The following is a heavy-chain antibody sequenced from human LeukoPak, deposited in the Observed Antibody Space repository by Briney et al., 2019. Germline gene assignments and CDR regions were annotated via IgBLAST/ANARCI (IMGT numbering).Heavy chain of an antibody. D-gene: IGHD1-26*01. J-gene: IGHJ4*02. CDR2: ISWNSGSI. CDR3: AKDTARGAIDY. Sequence: RTGGSLRLSCAASGFTFDDYAMHWVRQAPGKGLEWVSGISWNSGSIGYADSVKGRFTISRDNAKNSLYLQMNSLRAEDTALYYCAKDTARGAIDYWGQGTLVTVSS. CDR1: GFTFDDYA. V-gene: IGHV3-9*01.